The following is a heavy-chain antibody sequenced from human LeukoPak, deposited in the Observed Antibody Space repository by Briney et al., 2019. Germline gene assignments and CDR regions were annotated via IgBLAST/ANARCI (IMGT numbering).Heavy chain of an antibody. CDR3: TRSTYYYDSSGYYFVGVNDY. V-gene: IGHV3-15*01. CDR1: GFTFSNAW. D-gene: IGHD3-22*01. Sequence: GGSLRLSCAASGFTFSNAWMSWVRQAPGKGLEWVGRIKSKTDGGTTDYAAPVKGKFTISRDDSKNTLYLQMNSLKTEDTAVYYCTRSTYYYDSSGYYFVGVNDYWGQGTLVTVSS. CDR2: IKSKTDGGTT. J-gene: IGHJ4*02.